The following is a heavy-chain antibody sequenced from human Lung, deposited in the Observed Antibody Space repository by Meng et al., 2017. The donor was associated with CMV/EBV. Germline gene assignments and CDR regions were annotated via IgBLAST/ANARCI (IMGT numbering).Heavy chain of an antibody. V-gene: IGHV3-7*01. J-gene: IGHJ4*02. CDR3: PRDTRWVQET. Sequence: GGPLRPSCAAPGFTLRDFWMSWVRQAPGKGLEWVANIKQDGSEKYYMDSVKGRFTNSRDNAKNSLYLQMNSVRDEDTAIYYSPRDTRWVQETWGQGTLVTVSS. D-gene: IGHD5-24*01. CDR1: GFTLRDFW. CDR2: IKQDGSEK.